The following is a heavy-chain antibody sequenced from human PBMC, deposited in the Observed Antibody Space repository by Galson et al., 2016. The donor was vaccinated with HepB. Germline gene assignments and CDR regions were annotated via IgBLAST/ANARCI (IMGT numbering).Heavy chain of an antibody. J-gene: IGHJ6*02. CDR3: ARHKGYGDSSAETYFYNAMDV. CDR2: IYPGDSDT. Sequence: QSGAEVKKPGESLKISCKGSGYTFTKYWIGWVRQRPGRGLEWMGIIYPGDSDTKYSPSFQGQVTISADESISTAYLQLSSLKASDSAIYYCARHKGYGDSSAETYFYNAMDVWGQGTTVTVSS. CDR1: GYTFTKYW. V-gene: IGHV5-51*01. D-gene: IGHD4-17*01.